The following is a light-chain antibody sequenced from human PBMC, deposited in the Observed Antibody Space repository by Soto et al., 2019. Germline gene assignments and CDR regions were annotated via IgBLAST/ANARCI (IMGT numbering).Light chain of an antibody. CDR1: QGIKDY. V-gene: IGKV3-15*01. Sequence: EIVMTQSPATLSVSPGGRATLSCRASQGIKDYVAWFQQKPGQAPMLLIYGASTRATAIPARFSGSGSGTEFTLSISSLQSEDFAVYYCQQYNTWPRTFGQGTKVETK. CDR2: GAS. J-gene: IGKJ1*01. CDR3: QQYNTWPRT.